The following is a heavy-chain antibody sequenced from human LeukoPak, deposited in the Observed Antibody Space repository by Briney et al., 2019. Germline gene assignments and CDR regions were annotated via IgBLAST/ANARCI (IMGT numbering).Heavy chain of an antibody. CDR3: ARHGDYYDSSGYPYYFDY. Sequence: SPSETLSLTCTVSGGSISSYYWSWIRQPPGKGLEWIGYIYYSGSTNYNPSLKSRVTISVDTSKNQFSLKLSSVTAADTAVYYCARHGDYYDSSGYPYYFDYWGQGTLVTVSS. CDR2: IYYSGST. V-gene: IGHV4-59*08. CDR1: GGSISSYY. J-gene: IGHJ4*02. D-gene: IGHD3-22*01.